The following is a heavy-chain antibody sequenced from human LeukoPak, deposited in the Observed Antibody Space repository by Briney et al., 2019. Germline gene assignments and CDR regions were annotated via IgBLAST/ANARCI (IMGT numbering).Heavy chain of an antibody. CDR1: GFTFSTYW. J-gene: IGHJ4*02. V-gene: IGHV3-74*03. CDR2: INTDGSTK. CDR3: IRPLGRDSDY. D-gene: IGHD1-26*01. Sequence: GGSLRLSCAASGFTFSTYWMHWVRQAPGKGLVWVSRINTDGSTKTYADPVKGRFTISRDNAKNTLYLQMNSLRAEDTAVYYCIRPLGRDSDYWGQGTLVTVSS.